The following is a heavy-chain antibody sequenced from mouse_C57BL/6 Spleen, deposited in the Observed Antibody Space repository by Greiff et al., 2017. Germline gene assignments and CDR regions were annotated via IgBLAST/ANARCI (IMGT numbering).Heavy chain of an antibody. V-gene: IGHV5-17*01. CDR3: ARDGYDVVYAMDY. CDR2: ISSGSSTI. D-gene: IGHD2-2*01. CDR1: GFTFSDYG. J-gene: IGHJ4*01. Sequence: EVKLMESGGGLVKPGGSLKLSCAASGFTFSDYGMHWVRQAPEKGLEWVAYISSGSSTIYYADTVKGRFTISRDNAKNTLFLQMTSLRSEDTARYYCARDGYDVVYAMDYWGQGTSVTVSS.